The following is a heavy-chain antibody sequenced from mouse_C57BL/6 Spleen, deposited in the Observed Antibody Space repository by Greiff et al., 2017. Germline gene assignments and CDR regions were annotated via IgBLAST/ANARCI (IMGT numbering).Heavy chain of an antibody. CDR1: GYTFTSYG. Sequence: VKLMESGAELARPGASVKLSCKASGYTFTSYGISWVKQRTGQGLEWIGEIYPRSGTTYYNEKFKGKAKLSADKSSSTAYMELRSLTSEDSAVYFCARDYYGSSSAWFAYWGQGTLVTVSA. CDR2: IYPRSGTT. D-gene: IGHD1-1*01. V-gene: IGHV1-81*01. J-gene: IGHJ3*01. CDR3: ARDYYGSSSAWFAY.